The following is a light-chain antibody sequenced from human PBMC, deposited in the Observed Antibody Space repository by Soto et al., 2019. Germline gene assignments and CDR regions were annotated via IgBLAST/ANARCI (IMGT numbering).Light chain of an antibody. J-gene: IGLJ1*01. V-gene: IGLV2-8*01. CDR2: EVN. Sequence: QSALTQPPSASGSPGQSVTISCTGTSSDVGGYKFVSWYQRHPGRAPKLIIYEVNKRPSGVPDRFSGSKSGNTASLTVSGLQSEDDGDYYCFSYTSSGTYVFGTGTKLTVL. CDR1: SSDVGGYKF. CDR3: FSYTSSGTYV.